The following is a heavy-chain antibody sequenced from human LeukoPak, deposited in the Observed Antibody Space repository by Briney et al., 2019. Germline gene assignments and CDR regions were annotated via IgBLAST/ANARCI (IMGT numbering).Heavy chain of an antibody. CDR1: GFNFGSDA. D-gene: IGHD6-19*01. J-gene: IGHJ4*02. CDR2: IWYDGSND. CDR3: ARDPSGSGWSLNN. V-gene: IGHV3-33*01. Sequence: GGSLRLSCTASGFNFGSDAMHWVRQAPGKGLEWVAFIWYDGSNDHYADSVEGRFTISRDNSKNTVCLQMNSLRVEDTAAYYCARDPSGSGWSLNNWGQGTLVTVSS.